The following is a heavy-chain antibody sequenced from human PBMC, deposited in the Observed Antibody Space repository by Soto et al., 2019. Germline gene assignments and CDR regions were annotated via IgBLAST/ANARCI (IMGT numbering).Heavy chain of an antibody. Sequence: QVHLLLQSGAEVKKPGSSVKVSCKASGGTPSNSAISWVRQAPGQGLEWMGGIIPVFGLVKYAQNFQGRVTITADESTNTAYMELSSLRPEDTAVYYCAGGRIVVVGSRAYYGMDVWGQGTTVTVCS. D-gene: IGHD3-22*01. CDR1: GGTPSNSA. J-gene: IGHJ6*02. V-gene: IGHV1-69*01. CDR3: AGGRIVVVGSRAYYGMDV. CDR2: IIPVFGLV.